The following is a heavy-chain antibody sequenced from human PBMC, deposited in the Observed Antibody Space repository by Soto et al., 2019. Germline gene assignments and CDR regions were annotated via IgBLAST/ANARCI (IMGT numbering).Heavy chain of an antibody. V-gene: IGHV1-3*01. J-gene: IGHJ6*03. CDR1: GYTFTSYA. Sequence: ASVKVSCKASGYTFTSYAMHWVRQAPGQRLEWMGWINAGNGNTKYSQKFQGRVTITRDTSASTAYMELSSLRSEDTAVYYCARDLAIFGVVSTPRHYYYYVVDWGKSTPVTDPS. CDR3: ARDLAIFGVVSTPRHYYYYVVD. D-gene: IGHD3-3*01. CDR2: INAGNGNT.